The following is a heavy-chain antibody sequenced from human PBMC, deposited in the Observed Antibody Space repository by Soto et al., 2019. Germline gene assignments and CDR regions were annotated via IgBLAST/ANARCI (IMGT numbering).Heavy chain of an antibody. D-gene: IGHD4-4*01. CDR1: GFTFSSYG. J-gene: IGHJ3*02. Sequence: GGSLRLSCAASGFTFSSYGMHWVRQAPGKGLEWVAIISYDGSNKYYADSVKGRFTISRDNSKNTLYLQMNSLRAEDTAVYYCRTDYSNYFARVGVFDIWGQGTMVTVSS. V-gene: IGHV3-30*03. CDR3: RTDYSNYFARVGVFDI. CDR2: ISYDGSNK.